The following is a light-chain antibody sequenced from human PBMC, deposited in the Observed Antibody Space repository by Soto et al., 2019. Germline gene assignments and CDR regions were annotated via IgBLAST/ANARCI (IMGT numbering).Light chain of an antibody. CDR2: DVS. J-gene: IGLJ2*01. CDR1: SSDVGGYNY. Sequence: QSALTQPRSVSGSPGQSVTISCTGTSSDVGGYNYVSWYQHHPGKAPKLMIYDVSKRPSGVPDRFSGSKSGNTASLTISGLXXXXEADYYCCSFAGSLVVFGGGTKLTVL. V-gene: IGLV2-11*01. CDR3: CSFAGSLVV.